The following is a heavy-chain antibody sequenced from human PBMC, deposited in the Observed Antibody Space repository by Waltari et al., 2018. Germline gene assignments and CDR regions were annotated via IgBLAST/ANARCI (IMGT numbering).Heavy chain of an antibody. CDR3: ARGIQSSGFYGPPFDY. J-gene: IGHJ4*02. CDR1: GFTFGRSW. Sequence: EVQLVESGGGLVQPGGSLRLSCAASGFTFGRSWMSWVRQAPGKGVEWVANIKEDGSEKYYADSLKDRFTISRDNARNSVYLQMNSLGAEDTAVYYCARGIQSSGFYGPPFDYWGQGTLVTVSS. V-gene: IGHV3-7*01. D-gene: IGHD3-3*01. CDR2: IKEDGSEK.